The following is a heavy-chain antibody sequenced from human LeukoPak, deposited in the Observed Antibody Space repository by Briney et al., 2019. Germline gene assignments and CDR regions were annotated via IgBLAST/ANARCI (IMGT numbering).Heavy chain of an antibody. CDR2: IYTGGTT. D-gene: IGHD4-17*01. CDR3: AGSRYGDYYVDF. V-gene: IGHV3-53*04. Sequence: PGGSLRLSCAASGFTVTSNHMSWVRQAPGKGLEWVSIIYTGGTTHYADSMKGRFTISRHNSKNTLYLQMDSLRTEDTAVYYCAGSRYGDYYVDFWGQGTLVTVSS. J-gene: IGHJ4*02. CDR1: GFTVTSNH.